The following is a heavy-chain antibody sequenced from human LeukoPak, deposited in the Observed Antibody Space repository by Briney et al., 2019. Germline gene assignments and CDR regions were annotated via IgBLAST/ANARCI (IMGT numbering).Heavy chain of an antibody. D-gene: IGHD3-22*01. CDR3: AKESRPRTADYDSSGYYYGGVDY. CDR2: ISGSGGST. J-gene: IGHJ4*02. CDR1: GFTLSSYA. V-gene: IGHV3-23*01. Sequence: GGSLRLTCAASGFTLSSYAMSWVRQAPGKGLAWVSAISGSGGSTYYADSVKGRFTLSRDNSKNTLYLQMNSLRAEDTAVYYCAKESRPRTADYDSSGYYYGGVDYWGQGTLVTVSS.